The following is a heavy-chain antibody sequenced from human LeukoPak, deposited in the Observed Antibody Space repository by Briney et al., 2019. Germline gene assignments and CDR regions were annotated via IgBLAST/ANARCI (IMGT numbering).Heavy chain of an antibody. CDR2: ISGDGGST. Sequence: GGSLRLSCAASGFTFDDYAMHWARQAPGKGLEWVSLISGDGGSTYYADSVKGRFTISKGNSKNSLYLQMNSLRTEDTALYYCAKDGLITMVRGVIDYWGQGTLVTVSS. D-gene: IGHD3-10*01. CDR3: AKDGLITMVRGVIDY. J-gene: IGHJ4*02. V-gene: IGHV3-43*02. CDR1: GFTFDDYA.